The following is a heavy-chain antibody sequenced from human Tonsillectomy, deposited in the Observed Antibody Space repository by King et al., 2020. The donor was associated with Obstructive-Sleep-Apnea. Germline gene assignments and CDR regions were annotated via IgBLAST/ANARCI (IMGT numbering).Heavy chain of an antibody. D-gene: IGHD4-11*01. CDR2: IWYHGGNE. Sequence: VQLVESGGGVVQPGRSLRLSCAASGFTFSSYGLHWDRQAPGKGLEWVALIWYHGGNEYYADSVKGRFTISRDISKSTLYLQMNSLRAEDTAVYYCARGTTQSDYWGQGTLVTVSS. J-gene: IGHJ4*02. CDR1: GFTFSSYG. CDR3: ARGTTQSDY. V-gene: IGHV3-33*01.